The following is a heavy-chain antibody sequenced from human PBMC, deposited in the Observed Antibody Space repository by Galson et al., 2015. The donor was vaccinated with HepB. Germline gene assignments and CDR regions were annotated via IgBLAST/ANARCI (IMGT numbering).Heavy chain of an antibody. D-gene: IGHD6-13*01. CDR1: GFAFKFYS. CDR2: MTSDMRTI. V-gene: IGHV3-48*04. J-gene: IGHJ4*02. Sequence: SLRLSCAASGFAFKFYSMNWVRQAPGRGLEWVSYMTSDMRTIKYADSVKGRFTISRDNVKNLVYLHMNSLGVEDTAHYFCARSAEGAFDSWGQGTLVIVSA. CDR3: ARSAEGAFDS.